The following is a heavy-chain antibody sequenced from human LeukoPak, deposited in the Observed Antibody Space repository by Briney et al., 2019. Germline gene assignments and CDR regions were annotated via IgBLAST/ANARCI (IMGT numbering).Heavy chain of an antibody. D-gene: IGHD4/OR15-4a*01. J-gene: IGHJ4*02. CDR1: GFTFSRYS. Sequence: PGGSLRLSCAASGFTFSRYSMNWVRQAPGKGLEWVSFIYSDNTHYSDSVKGRVTISRDNSKNTLYLQMNSLSAEDTAVYYCARRAGAYSHPYDYWGQGTLVTVSS. V-gene: IGHV3-53*01. CDR2: IYSDNT. CDR3: ARRAGAYSHPYDY.